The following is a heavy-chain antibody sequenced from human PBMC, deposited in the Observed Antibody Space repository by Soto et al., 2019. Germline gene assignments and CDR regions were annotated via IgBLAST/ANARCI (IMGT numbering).Heavy chain of an antibody. CDR1: GSTFTSYY. D-gene: IGHD3-16*01. V-gene: IGHV1-46*01. Sequence: ASEKVSCQASGSTFTSYYMHWVRQAPGQGLEWMGLINPSGGSTSYAQKFQGRVTMTRDTSTSTVYRELSSLRSEDTALCYSARDPPGYGRGDYYYGMDVWGQGTTVTVSS. CDR2: INPSGGST. J-gene: IGHJ6*02. CDR3: ARDPPGYGRGDYYYGMDV.